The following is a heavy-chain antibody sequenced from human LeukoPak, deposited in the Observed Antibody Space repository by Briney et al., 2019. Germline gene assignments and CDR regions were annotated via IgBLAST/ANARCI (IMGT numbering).Heavy chain of an antibody. D-gene: IGHD7-27*01. Sequence: PSETLSLTCIVSGGSLSSSSYYWGWLRQPPGKGLEGIRSIYYSGSTYYNPSLKSRVTISVDTSKNQFSLKLSSVTAADTAVYYCAKDFSNRVTYWGDIDYWGQGTLVIVSS. CDR3: AKDFSNRVTYWGDIDY. CDR2: IYYSGST. CDR1: GGSLSSSSYY. V-gene: IGHV4-39*07. J-gene: IGHJ4*02.